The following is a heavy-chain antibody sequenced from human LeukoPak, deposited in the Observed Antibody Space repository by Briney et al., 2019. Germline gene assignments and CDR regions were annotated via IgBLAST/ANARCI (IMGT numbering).Heavy chain of an antibody. Sequence: SVKVSCKASGGTFSSYAISWVRQAPGQGLEWMGGIIPISGTANYAQKFQGRVTITADESTTTAYMELSSLRSEDTAVYYCAWVIKPRFLEWAHAFDIWGQGTMVTVSS. D-gene: IGHD3-3*01. J-gene: IGHJ3*02. V-gene: IGHV1-69*13. CDR3: AWVIKPRFLEWAHAFDI. CDR1: GGTFSSYA. CDR2: IIPISGTA.